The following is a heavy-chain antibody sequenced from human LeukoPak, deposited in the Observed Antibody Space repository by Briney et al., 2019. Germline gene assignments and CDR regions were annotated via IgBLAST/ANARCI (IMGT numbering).Heavy chain of an antibody. CDR3: ARDQARAGYSSSWSFDY. V-gene: IGHV3-21*01. Sequence: GGSLRLSCAASGFTFSSYSMSWVRQAPGKGLEWVSSISSSSSYIYYADSVKGRFTISRDNAKNSLYLQMNSLRAEDTAVYYCARDQARAGYSSSWSFDYWGQGTLVTVSS. CDR1: GFTFSSYS. J-gene: IGHJ4*02. CDR2: ISSSSSYI. D-gene: IGHD6-13*01.